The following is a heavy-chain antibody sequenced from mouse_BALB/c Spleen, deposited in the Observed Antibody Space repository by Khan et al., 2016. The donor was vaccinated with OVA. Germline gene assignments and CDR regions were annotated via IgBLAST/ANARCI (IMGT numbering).Heavy chain of an antibody. J-gene: IGHJ3*01. CDR1: VYSFTDYT. Sequence: EVQLQQSGPELVKPGASMKISCKASVYSFTDYTMNWVKQSHGKSLEWIGLINPYNGGTSDNQKFKGKATLTVDKSSSTAYMELLSLTAGDSAVYYCARSGYGGFAYWGQGTLVTVSA. CDR2: INPYNGGT. CDR3: ARSGYGGFAY. D-gene: IGHD1-2*01. V-gene: IGHV1-18*01.